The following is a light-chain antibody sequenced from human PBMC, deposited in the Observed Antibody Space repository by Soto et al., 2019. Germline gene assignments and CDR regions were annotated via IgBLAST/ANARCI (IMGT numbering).Light chain of an antibody. J-gene: IGKJ1*01. CDR1: QSVLYSSNNKNY. Sequence: EMIQSPDSLAVSIGERANLKCKSSQSVLYSSNNKNYLAWYQQKPGQPPKLLIYWASTRESGVPDRFSGSGSGTDFTLTISRLEPEDFAVYYCQEYGSLSWTFGLGIK. V-gene: IGKV4-1*01. CDR2: WAS. CDR3: QEYGSLSWT.